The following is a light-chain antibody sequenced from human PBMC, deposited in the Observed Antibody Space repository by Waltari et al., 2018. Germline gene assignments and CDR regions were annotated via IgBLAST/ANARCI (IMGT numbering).Light chain of an antibody. V-gene: IGKV1-12*02. CDR2: KAS. J-gene: IGKJ2*03. Sequence: DIQMTQSPSSLSASVGDRVTPTCRASQVISSGLAGYQQTPGKAPKLLIYKASSWQSGVPSRFSGSGSGTDFTLTISSLQPEDFATYYCQQYNSAPYSFGQGTKVEIK. CDR3: QQYNSAPYS. CDR1: QVISSG.